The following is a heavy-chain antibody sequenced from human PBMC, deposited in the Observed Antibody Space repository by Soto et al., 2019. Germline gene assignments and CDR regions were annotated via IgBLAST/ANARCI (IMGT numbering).Heavy chain of an antibody. Sequence: SETLSLTCTVSGGSISSGGYYWSWIRRHPGKGLEWIGYIYYSGSTYYNPSLKSRVTISVDTSKNQFSLKLSSVTAADTAVYYCARGLYSGYDSYYFDYWGQGTLVTVSS. J-gene: IGHJ4*02. CDR3: ARGLYSGYDSYYFDY. V-gene: IGHV4-31*03. D-gene: IGHD5-12*01. CDR2: IYYSGST. CDR1: GGSISSGGYY.